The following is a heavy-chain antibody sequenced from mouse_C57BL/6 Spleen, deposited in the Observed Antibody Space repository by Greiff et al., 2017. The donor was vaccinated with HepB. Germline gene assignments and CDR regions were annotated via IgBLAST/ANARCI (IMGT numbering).Heavy chain of an antibody. V-gene: IGHV1-69*01. CDR3: ARSDGSSYAWFAY. CDR1: GYTFTSYW. CDR2: IDPSDSYT. J-gene: IGHJ3*01. Sequence: VQLQQPGAELVMPGASVKLSCKASGYTFTSYWMHWVKQRPGQGLEWIGEIDPSDSYTNYNQKFKGKSTLTVDKSSSTAYMQLSSLTSEDSAVYYCARSDGSSYAWFAYWGQGTLVTVSA. D-gene: IGHD1-1*01.